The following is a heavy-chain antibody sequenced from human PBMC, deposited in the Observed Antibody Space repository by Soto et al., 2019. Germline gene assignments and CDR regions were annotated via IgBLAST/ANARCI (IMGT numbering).Heavy chain of an antibody. V-gene: IGHV4-39*01. CDR2: IYYSGST. CDR3: ARGPASAPMITFGGVIVIPGYFDY. Sequence: SETLSLTCTVSGGSISSSSYYWGWIRQPPGKGLEWIGSIYYSGSTYYNPSLKSRVTISVDTSKNQFSLKLSSVTAADTAVYYCARGPASAPMITFGGVIVIPGYFDYWGHGTLVTVSS. D-gene: IGHD3-16*02. CDR1: GGSISSSSYY. J-gene: IGHJ4*01.